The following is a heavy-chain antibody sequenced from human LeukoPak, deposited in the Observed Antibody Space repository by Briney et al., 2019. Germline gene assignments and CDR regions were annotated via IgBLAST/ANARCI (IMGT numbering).Heavy chain of an antibody. Sequence: PSETLSLTCAVYGGSFCGYYWRWLRQPPGKGLEWIGEINHSGSTNYNPSLKRLVTILVDTSKKQFSLNLSLVTDAATVYYYGARGHDIVRMVYPDCFDHWGQGTLVTISS. CDR1: GGSFCGYY. V-gene: IGHV4-34*01. CDR3: ARGHDIVRMVYPDCFDH. J-gene: IGHJ5*02. CDR2: INHSGST. D-gene: IGHD2-8*01.